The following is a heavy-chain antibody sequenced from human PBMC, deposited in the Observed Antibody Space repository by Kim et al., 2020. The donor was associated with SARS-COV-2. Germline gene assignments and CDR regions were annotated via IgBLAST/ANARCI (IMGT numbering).Heavy chain of an antibody. J-gene: IGHJ6*03. Sequence: ASVKVSCKASGYTFTSYAMNWVRQAPGQGLEWMGWINTNTGNPTYAQGFTGRFVFSLDTSVSTAYLQISSLKAEDTAVYYCARDTHRYCSGGSCYKNKNYYYYMDVWGKGTTVTVSS. V-gene: IGHV7-4-1*02. CDR3: ARDTHRYCSGGSCYKNKNYYYYMDV. D-gene: IGHD2-15*01. CDR2: INTNTGNP. CDR1: GYTFTSYA.